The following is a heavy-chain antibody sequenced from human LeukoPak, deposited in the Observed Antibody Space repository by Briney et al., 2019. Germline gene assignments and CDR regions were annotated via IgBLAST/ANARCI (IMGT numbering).Heavy chain of an antibody. D-gene: IGHD4-11*01. CDR2: IIPLFGTT. Sequence: ASVKVSCKASGDTVTNYAISWVRLAPGEGLEWVGGIIPLFGTTNYAQKFKGRVTITADESTSTAYMELSSLRSEDTAVYYCARDETVLFDAFDIWGQGTMVTVSS. J-gene: IGHJ3*02. CDR1: GDTVTNYA. CDR3: ARDETVLFDAFDI. V-gene: IGHV1-69*13.